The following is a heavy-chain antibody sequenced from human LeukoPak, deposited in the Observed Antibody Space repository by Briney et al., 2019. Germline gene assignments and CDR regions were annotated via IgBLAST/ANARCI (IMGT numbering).Heavy chain of an antibody. CDR1: GFTFSSYS. D-gene: IGHD4-17*01. J-gene: IGHJ4*02. CDR2: ISSSSSYI. V-gene: IGHV3-21*01. Sequence: GGSLRLSCAASGFTFSSYSMNWVRQAPGKGLEWVSSISSSSSYIYYADSVKGRFTISRDNAKSSLYLQMNSLRAEDTAVYYCASSAVTHSVYYFDYWGQGTLVTVSS. CDR3: ASSAVTHSVYYFDY.